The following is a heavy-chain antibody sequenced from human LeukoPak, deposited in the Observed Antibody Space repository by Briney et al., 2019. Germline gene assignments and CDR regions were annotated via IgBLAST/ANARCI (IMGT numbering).Heavy chain of an antibody. CDR2: IYTSGST. CDR1: GGSISSGSYY. CDR3: ARGRGVVPTAEFDP. Sequence: PSETLSLTCTVSGGSISSGSYYWSWIRQPAGKGLEWIGRIYTSGSTNYNPSLKSRVTISVDTSKNQFSLKLSSVTAADTAVYYCARGRGVVPTAEFDPWGQGTLVTVSS. D-gene: IGHD2-2*01. J-gene: IGHJ5*02. V-gene: IGHV4-61*02.